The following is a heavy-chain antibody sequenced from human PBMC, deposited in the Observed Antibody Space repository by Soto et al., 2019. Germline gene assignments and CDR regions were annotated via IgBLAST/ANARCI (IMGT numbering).Heavy chain of an antibody. V-gene: IGHV1-18*01. CDR3: ARDLDGSGSYYTDY. J-gene: IGHJ4*02. Sequence: GASVKVSCNASGYTFTNYGISWVRQAPGQGLEWMGWISPYKGNTYYAQNLQGRVTMTTDTSTYTAYMELRRLRSDDTAVYFCARDLDGSGSYYTDYWGQGTLVTVSS. CDR2: ISPYKGNT. CDR1: GYTFTNYG. D-gene: IGHD3-10*01.